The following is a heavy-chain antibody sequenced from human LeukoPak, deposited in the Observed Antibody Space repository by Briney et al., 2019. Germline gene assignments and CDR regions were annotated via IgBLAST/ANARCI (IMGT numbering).Heavy chain of an antibody. Sequence: GGSLRLSCAASGFTFSSYAMHWVRQAPGKGLEWVAVISYDGSYKYYADSVKGRFTISRDNSKNTLYLQMNSLRAEDTAVYYCASEPTVTTVDAFDFWGQGTMVTVSS. CDR3: ASEPTVTTVDAFDF. CDR1: GFTFSSYA. CDR2: ISYDGSYK. D-gene: IGHD4-17*01. J-gene: IGHJ3*01. V-gene: IGHV3-30*04.